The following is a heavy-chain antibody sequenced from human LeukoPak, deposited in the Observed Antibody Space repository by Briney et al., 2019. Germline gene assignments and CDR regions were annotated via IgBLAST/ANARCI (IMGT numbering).Heavy chain of an antibody. J-gene: IGHJ4*02. Sequence: GESLKISCKGSGYSFTSYWIGWVRQMPGKGLEWMGIIYPGDSDTRYSPSFQGQVTSADKSISTAYLQWSSLKASDTAMYYCARLPYSGYDLDYWGQGTLVTVSS. CDR1: GYSFTSYW. CDR3: ARLPYSGYDLDY. D-gene: IGHD5-12*01. CDR2: IYPGDSDT. V-gene: IGHV5-51*01.